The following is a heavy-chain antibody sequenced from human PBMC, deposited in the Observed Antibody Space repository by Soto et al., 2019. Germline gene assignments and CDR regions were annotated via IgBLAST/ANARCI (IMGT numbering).Heavy chain of an antibody. J-gene: IGHJ2*01. D-gene: IGHD1-26*01. CDR2: ISSSSSTL. CDR3: ARGGSGSYFWYFDL. Sequence: LSCADSGFTFSRYEMNWVRQAPGKGLEWVSYISSSSSTLYYADSVKGRFTISRDNAKNSLYLQMNSLRAEDTAVYYCARGGSGSYFWYFDLWGRGTLVTVSS. V-gene: IGHV3-48*03. CDR1: GFTFSRYE.